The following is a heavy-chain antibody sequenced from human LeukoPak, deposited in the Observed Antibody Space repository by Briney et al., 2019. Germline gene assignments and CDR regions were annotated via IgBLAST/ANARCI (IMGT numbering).Heavy chain of an antibody. D-gene: IGHD4-23*01. CDR2: IYYSGST. CDR1: GGSISSYY. Sequence: SETLPLTCTVSGGSISSYYWSWIRQPPGKGLEWIGYIYYSGSTNYNPSLKSRVTISVDTSKNQFSLKLSSVTAADTAVYYCARDDYGGNSIDPWGQGTLVTVSS. J-gene: IGHJ5*02. V-gene: IGHV4-59*12. CDR3: ARDDYGGNSIDP.